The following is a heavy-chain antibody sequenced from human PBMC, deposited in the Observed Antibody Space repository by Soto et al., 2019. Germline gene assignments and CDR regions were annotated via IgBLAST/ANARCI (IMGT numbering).Heavy chain of an antibody. V-gene: IGHV1-2*02. CDR3: ARDSQYQLPYGYYYGMDV. J-gene: IGHJ6*02. CDR1: GYTFTGYY. CDR2: INPNSGGT. D-gene: IGHD2-2*01. Sequence: WASVKVSCKASGYTFTGYYMHWVRQAPGQGLEWMGWINPNSGGTNYAQKFQGRVTMTRDTSISTAYMELSRLRSDDTAVYYCARDSQYQLPYGYYYGMDVWGQGTTVTVSS.